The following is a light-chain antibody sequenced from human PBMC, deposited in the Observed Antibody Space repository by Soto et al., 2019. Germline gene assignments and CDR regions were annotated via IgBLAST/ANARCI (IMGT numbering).Light chain of an antibody. CDR1: QNVRTF. CDR2: AAS. Sequence: EVVLTQSPATLSLSPGERATLSCRASQNVRTFLDWYQQKPGQAPRLLIYAASNRATGIPDRFSGSGSGTDFTLTISSLEPEDFAVYYCQQHSHWPPWTFGQGTRREIK. CDR3: QQHSHWPPWT. V-gene: IGKV3-11*01. J-gene: IGKJ5*01.